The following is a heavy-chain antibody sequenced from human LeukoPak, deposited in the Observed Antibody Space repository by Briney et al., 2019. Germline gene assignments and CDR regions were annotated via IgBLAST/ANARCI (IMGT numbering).Heavy chain of an antibody. J-gene: IGHJ4*02. CDR2: IIPILGIA. CDR1: GGTFSSYA. D-gene: IGHD3-10*01. Sequence: GASVKVSCKASGGTFSSYAISWVRQAPGQGLEWMGRIIPILGIANYAQKFQGRVTITADKSTSTAYMELSSLRSDDTAVYYCARDQGPRMVRGIPYFDYWGQGTLVTVSS. CDR3: ARDQGPRMVRGIPYFDY. V-gene: IGHV1-69*04.